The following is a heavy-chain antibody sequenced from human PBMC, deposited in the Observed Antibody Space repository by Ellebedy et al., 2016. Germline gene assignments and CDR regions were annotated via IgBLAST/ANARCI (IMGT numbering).Heavy chain of an antibody. V-gene: IGHV3-23*01. Sequence: GGSLRLSXAPSGLAIANFFMSWVRQAPGKGLEWVSTISATGERTYFADSVKGRFTISRDNSKNTLYLQMNSLRAEDTAVYYCANDRYYDILTGYFIGDYWGQGTLVTVSS. J-gene: IGHJ4*02. CDR1: GLAIANFF. CDR2: ISATGERT. CDR3: ANDRYYDILTGYFIGDY. D-gene: IGHD3-9*01.